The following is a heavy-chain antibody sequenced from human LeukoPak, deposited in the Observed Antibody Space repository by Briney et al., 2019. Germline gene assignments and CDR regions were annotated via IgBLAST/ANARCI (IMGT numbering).Heavy chain of an antibody. J-gene: IGHJ4*02. V-gene: IGHV3-11*01. CDR3: ARDPLLTYYYDSSGTFDY. CDR1: GFTFSDYY. CDR2: ISSSGSTI. Sequence: GGSLRLSCAASGFTFSDYYMSWIRQAPGKGLEWVSYISSSGSTIYYADSVKGRFTISRDNAKNSLCLQMNSLRAEDTAVYYCARDPLLTYYYDSSGTFDYWGQGTLVTVSS. D-gene: IGHD3-22*01.